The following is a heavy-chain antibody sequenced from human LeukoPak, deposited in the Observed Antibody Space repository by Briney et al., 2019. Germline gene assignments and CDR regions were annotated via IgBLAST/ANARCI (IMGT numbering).Heavy chain of an antibody. CDR1: GFTFSSYG. J-gene: IGHJ5*02. Sequence: GGSLRLSCAASGFTFSSYGMHWVRQAPGKGLEGVAVISYDGSNKYYADSVKGRFTISRDNSKNTLYLQMNSLRAEDTAVYYCAKDPGYSSGGFDPWGQGTLVTVSS. CDR2: ISYDGSNK. V-gene: IGHV3-30*18. CDR3: AKDPGYSSGGFDP. D-gene: IGHD6-19*01.